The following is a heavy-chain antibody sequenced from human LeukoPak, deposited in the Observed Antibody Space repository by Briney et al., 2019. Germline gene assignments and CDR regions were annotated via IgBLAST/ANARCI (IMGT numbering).Heavy chain of an antibody. CDR3: ARVAAAGTGIFVNFYYSMDI. D-gene: IGHD6-13*01. V-gene: IGHV3-7*01. Sequence: GGSLRLSSVASRFTSSSRDWMTWVRQAPGKGLEWMTNIKQDASEKNYVDSVKGRFTISRENAKNSVDLQMNSLRVEETAVYYCARVAAAGTGIFVNFYYSMDIWGKGTTVTISS. CDR1: RFTSSSRDW. CDR2: IKQDASEK. J-gene: IGHJ6*03.